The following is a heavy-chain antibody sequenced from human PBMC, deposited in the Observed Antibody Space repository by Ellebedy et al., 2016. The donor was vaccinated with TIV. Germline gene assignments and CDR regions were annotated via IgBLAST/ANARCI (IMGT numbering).Heavy chain of an antibody. CDR2: INAGNGNT. D-gene: IGHD6-6*01. CDR3: AIAARPDPRKYYYYGMDV. J-gene: IGHJ6*02. V-gene: IGHV1-3*01. Sequence: ASVKVSCXASGYTFTSYAMHWVRQAPGQRLEWMGWINAGNGNTKYSQKFQGRVTITRDTSASTAYMELSSLRSEDTAVYYCAIAARPDPRKYYYYGMDVWGQGTTVTVSS. CDR1: GYTFTSYA.